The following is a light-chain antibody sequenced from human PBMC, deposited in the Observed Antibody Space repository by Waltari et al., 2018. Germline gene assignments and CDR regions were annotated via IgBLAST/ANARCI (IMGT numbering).Light chain of an antibody. Sequence: QSALTQPPSASGSPGPSVTISCPGTASDVGGYRYVSWCQQHPGEAPKRRFFDVSKRPSGVPDVFSGSKSGNTAALTVSGLQAEDEADYYCSSYAGSNNYVFGTGTKVTVL. V-gene: IGLV2-8*01. CDR3: SSYAGSNNYV. CDR1: ASDVGGYRY. CDR2: DVS. J-gene: IGLJ1*01.